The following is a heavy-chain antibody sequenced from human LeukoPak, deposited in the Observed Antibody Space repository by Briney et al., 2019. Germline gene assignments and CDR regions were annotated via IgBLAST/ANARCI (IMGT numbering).Heavy chain of an antibody. CDR2: ISYDGSNK. CDR3: AKDGGKWPDS. D-gene: IGHD3-16*01. Sequence: GGSLRLSCAASGFTFSSYGMHWVRQAPGKGLEWVAVISYDGSNKYYADSVKGRFTISRDNSKNTLYLQMNSLRAEDTAVYYCAKDGGKWPDSWGQGTLVTVSS. V-gene: IGHV3-30*18. CDR1: GFTFSSYG. J-gene: IGHJ4*02.